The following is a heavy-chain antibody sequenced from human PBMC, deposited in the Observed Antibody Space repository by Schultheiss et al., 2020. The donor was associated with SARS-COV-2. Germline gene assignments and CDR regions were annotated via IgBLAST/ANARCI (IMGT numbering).Heavy chain of an antibody. Sequence: SETLSRTCAVYGGSFSGYYWSWIRQPPGKGLEWIGEINHSGSTNYNPSLKSRVTISVDTSKNQFSLKLSSVTAADTAVYYCARGGSSSGRYYYMDVWGKGTTVTVSS. D-gene: IGHD6-6*01. CDR3: ARGGSSSGRYYYMDV. CDR2: INHSGST. CDR1: GGSFSGYY. V-gene: IGHV4-34*01. J-gene: IGHJ6*03.